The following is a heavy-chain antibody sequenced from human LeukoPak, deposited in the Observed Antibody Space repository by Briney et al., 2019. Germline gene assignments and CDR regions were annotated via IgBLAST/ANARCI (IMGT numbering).Heavy chain of an antibody. CDR2: IYFSGST. J-gene: IGHJ3*02. CDR3: ARGLGAVAGRIYDGFDM. D-gene: IGHD6-19*01. Sequence: SETLSLTCTVSGGPISSHYWSWIRQPPGKGLEWIGYIYFSGSTNYNPSLKSRVTISIDTPNNQFSLKLSSVTAADTGVYYCARGLGAVAGRIYDGFDMWGQGTMVTVSS. V-gene: IGHV4-59*11. CDR1: GGPISSHY.